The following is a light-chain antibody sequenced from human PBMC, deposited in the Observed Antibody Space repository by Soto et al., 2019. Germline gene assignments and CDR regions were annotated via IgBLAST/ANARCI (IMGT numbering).Light chain of an antibody. Sequence: QSALTQPASVSGSPGQSITISCTGASTDIGAYKYVSWYQQHPGNAPRLIIYEVTNRPSGISHRFSGYKSGNTASLTISGLQAEDEADYYCFSYTSRTTLYVFGTGTKVTVL. V-gene: IGLV2-14*01. CDR3: FSYTSRTTLYV. J-gene: IGLJ1*01. CDR1: STDIGAYKY. CDR2: EVT.